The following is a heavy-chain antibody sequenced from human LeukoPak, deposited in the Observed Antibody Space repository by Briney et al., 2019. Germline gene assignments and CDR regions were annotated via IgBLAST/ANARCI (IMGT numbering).Heavy chain of an antibody. CDR2: INSDGSST. Sequence: GGSLGLSCAASGFTFSSYWMHWVRQAPGKGLVWVSRINSDGSSTSYADSAKGRFTISRDNAKNTLYPQMNSLRAEDTAVYYCARTVTTVRAFGYWGQGTLVTVSS. D-gene: IGHD4-17*01. V-gene: IGHV3-74*01. CDR1: GFTFSSYW. J-gene: IGHJ4*02. CDR3: ARTVTTVRAFGY.